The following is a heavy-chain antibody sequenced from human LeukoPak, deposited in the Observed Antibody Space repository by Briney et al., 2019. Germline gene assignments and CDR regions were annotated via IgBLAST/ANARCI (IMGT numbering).Heavy chain of an antibody. J-gene: IGHJ4*02. D-gene: IGHD4-17*01. V-gene: IGHV3-23*01. Sequence: PAVPLKLSCAASGFSFSGYAMAWGRHGPAKGPEWVSTIVGSGSSTYYADSMKGRFTISRDNSKNTLYLQINSLRAADTAVYYCARAAYGDFYWGQGTLVTVSS. CDR2: IVGSGSST. CDR1: GFSFSGYA. CDR3: ARAAYGDFY.